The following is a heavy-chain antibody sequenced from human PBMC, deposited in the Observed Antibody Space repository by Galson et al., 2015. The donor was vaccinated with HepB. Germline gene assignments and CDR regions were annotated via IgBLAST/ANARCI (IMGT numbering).Heavy chain of an antibody. CDR1: GFSLSTSGMC. CDR3: ARIWFGDASGYYFDY. V-gene: IGHV2-70*11. J-gene: IGHJ4*02. CDR2: IDWDDDK. Sequence: PALVKPTQTLTLTCTFSGFSLSTSGMCVSWIRQPPGKALEWLARIDWDDDKYYSTSLKTRLTISKDTSKNQVVLTMTNMDPVDTATYYCARIWFGDASGYYFDYWGQGTLVTVSS. D-gene: IGHD3-10*01.